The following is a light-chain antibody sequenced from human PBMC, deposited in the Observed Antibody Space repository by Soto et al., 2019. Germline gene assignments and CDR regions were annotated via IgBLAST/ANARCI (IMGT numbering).Light chain of an antibody. V-gene: IGLV2-8*01. J-gene: IGLJ2*01. Sequence: QSVLTQPPSASGSPGQSVAISCTGTSSDVGGYDYVSWFQHHPGKAPKLMIYEVSERPSGVPDRFSGSKSGNTASLTVSGLQAEDEADYYCCSYAGSNNLLFGGGTKLTVL. CDR2: EVS. CDR3: CSYAGSNNLL. CDR1: SSDVGGYDY.